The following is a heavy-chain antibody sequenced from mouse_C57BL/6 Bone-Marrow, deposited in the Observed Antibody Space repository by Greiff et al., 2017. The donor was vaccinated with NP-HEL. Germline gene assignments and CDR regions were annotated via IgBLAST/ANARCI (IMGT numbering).Heavy chain of an antibody. CDR1: GFNIKDDY. Sequence: VQLQQSGAELVRPGASVKLSCTASGFNIKDDYMHWVKQRPEQGLEWIGWIDPENGDTEYASKFQGKATITADTSSNTAYLQLSSLTSEDTAVYYCTTYRVSYWYFDVWGTGTTVTVSS. D-gene: IGHD2-2*01. V-gene: IGHV14-4*01. CDR3: TTYRVSYWYFDV. J-gene: IGHJ1*03. CDR2: IDPENGDT.